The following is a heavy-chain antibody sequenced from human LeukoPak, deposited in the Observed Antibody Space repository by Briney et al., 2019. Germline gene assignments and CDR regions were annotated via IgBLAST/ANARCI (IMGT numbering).Heavy chain of an antibody. CDR1: GGSFSGYY. CDR3: ARYCHYYDSSGYGSRYYYYMDV. CDR2: IYYSGST. V-gene: IGHV4-59*01. D-gene: IGHD3-22*01. J-gene: IGHJ6*03. Sequence: PSETLSLTCAVYGGSFSGYYWSWIRQPPGKGLEWIGYIYYSGSTNYNPSLKSRVTMSVDTSKNQFSLKLSSVTAADTAVYYCARYCHYYDSSGYGSRYYYYMDVWGKGTTVTVSS.